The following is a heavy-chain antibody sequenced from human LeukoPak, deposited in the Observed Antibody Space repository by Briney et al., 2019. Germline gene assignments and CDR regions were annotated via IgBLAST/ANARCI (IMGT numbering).Heavy chain of an antibody. CDR1: GFTFSSYS. CDR3: ARVSDGYCSSTSCYADY. CDR2: ISSSSSYI. Sequence: PGGSLRLSCAASGFTFSSYSMNWVRQAPGKGLEWASSISSSSSYIYYADSVKGRFTISRDNAKNSLYLQMNSLRAEDTAVYYCARVSDGYCSSTSCYADYWGQGTLVTVSS. V-gene: IGHV3-21*01. D-gene: IGHD2-2*01. J-gene: IGHJ4*02.